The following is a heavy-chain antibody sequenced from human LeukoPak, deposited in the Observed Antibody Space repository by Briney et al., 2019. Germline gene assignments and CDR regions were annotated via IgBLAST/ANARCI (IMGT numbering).Heavy chain of an antibody. D-gene: IGHD2-2*01. Sequence: ASVKVSCKASGYTFTSYGISWVRQAPGQGLEWMGCVSAYNGNTNYAQKLQGRVTITTDTATSTAYMELRSLRSDDTAVYYCARDGVDIVVVPAAMNWFDPWGQGTLVTVSS. CDR1: GYTFTSYG. CDR2: VSAYNGNT. J-gene: IGHJ5*02. CDR3: ARDGVDIVVVPAAMNWFDP. V-gene: IGHV1-18*01.